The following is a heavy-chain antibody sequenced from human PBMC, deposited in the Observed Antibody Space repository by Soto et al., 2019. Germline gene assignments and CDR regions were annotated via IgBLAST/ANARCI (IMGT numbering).Heavy chain of an antibody. CDR3: ASSWLELRGGVIDAFEI. V-gene: IGHV6-1*01. CDR2: TYYRSKWYN. D-gene: IGHD1-7*01. J-gene: IGHJ3*02. CDR1: GDSVSSNSAA. Sequence: SQTLSLTCAISGDSVSSNSAAWNWIRQSPSRGLEWLGRTYYRSKWYNDYAVSVKSRITINPDTSKNQFSLQLNSVTPEDTAVYYCASSWLELRGGVIDAFEIWVQGTMVTVSS.